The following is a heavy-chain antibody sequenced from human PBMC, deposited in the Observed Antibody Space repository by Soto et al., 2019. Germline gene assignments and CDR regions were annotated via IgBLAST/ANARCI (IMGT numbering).Heavy chain of an antibody. V-gene: IGHV1-69*13. CDR3: ARDGSGSYHKMGYGMDV. D-gene: IGHD3-10*01. CDR1: GGTFSSYA. CDR2: IIPIFGTA. J-gene: IGHJ6*02. Sequence: GASVKVSCKASGGTFSSYAISWVRQAPGQGLEWMGGIIPIFGTANYAQKFQGRVTITADESTSTAYMELSSLRSEDTAVYYCARDGSGSYHKMGYGMDVWGQGTTVTVSS.